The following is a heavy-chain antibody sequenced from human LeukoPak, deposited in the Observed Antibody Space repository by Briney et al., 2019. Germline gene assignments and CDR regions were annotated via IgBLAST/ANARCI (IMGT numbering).Heavy chain of an antibody. CDR2: IGGTGGNT. V-gene: IGHV3-23*01. CDR1: GFTFSNFA. D-gene: IGHD3-22*01. J-gene: IGHJ3*02. CDR3: AKTGGYYDTSDLYRPDVFDI. Sequence: GGSLRLSCAASGFTFSNFAMSWVRQAPGKGLEWVSAIGGTGGNTFYTDSVTGRFTISRDNSKNTLYVQMNSLRAEGTAVHYCAKTGGYYDTSDLYRPDVFDIWGQGTVVTVSS.